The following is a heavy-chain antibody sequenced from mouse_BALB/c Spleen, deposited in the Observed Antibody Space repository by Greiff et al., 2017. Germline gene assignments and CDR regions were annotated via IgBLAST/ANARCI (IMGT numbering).Heavy chain of an antibody. Sequence: EVKLQESGGGLVQPGGSRKLSCAASGFTFSSFGMHWVRQAPEKGLEWVAYISSGSSTIYYADTVKGRFTISRDNPKNTLLLQMTSLRSEDTAMYYCARSTTALFYAMDYWGQGTSVTVSS. CDR3: ARSTTALFYAMDY. V-gene: IGHV5-17*02. D-gene: IGHD1-2*01. J-gene: IGHJ4*01. CDR2: ISSGSSTI. CDR1: GFTFSSFG.